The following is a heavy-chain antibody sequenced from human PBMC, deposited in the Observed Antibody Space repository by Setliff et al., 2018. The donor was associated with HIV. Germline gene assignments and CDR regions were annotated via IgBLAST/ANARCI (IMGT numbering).Heavy chain of an antibody. V-gene: IGHV1-2*02. CDR1: GYIFTVYH. CDR3: ARLDYGSGSYPYLFDY. Sequence: PSVKVSCKASGYIFTVYHMHWVRQAPGQGLEWMGWINPNSGDTKYAEKFQGRVTMTSETSISTAYMELSRLRFDDTAVYYCARLDYGSGSYPYLFDYWGQGALVTVSS. D-gene: IGHD3-10*01. J-gene: IGHJ4*02. CDR2: INPNSGDT.